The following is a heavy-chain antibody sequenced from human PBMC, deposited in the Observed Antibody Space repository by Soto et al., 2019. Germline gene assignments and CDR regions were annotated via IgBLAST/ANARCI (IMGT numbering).Heavy chain of an antibody. CDR3: ARSITGYSYADS. V-gene: IGHV3-74*01. J-gene: IGHJ4*02. Sequence: EVQLVESGGGLVQPWGSLRLPFAASGFTFSRYWMDWVRQAPGKGLVWVSRINSDGSSTVYVDSVKGRFTISRDNAKNTLYLQMNSLRAEDTAVYYCARSITGYSYADSWGQGTLVTVSS. CDR2: INSDGSST. CDR1: GFTFSRYW. D-gene: IGHD5-18*01.